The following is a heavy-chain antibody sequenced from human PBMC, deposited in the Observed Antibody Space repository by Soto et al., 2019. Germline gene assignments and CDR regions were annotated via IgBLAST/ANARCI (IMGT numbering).Heavy chain of an antibody. Sequence: QVQLQESGPGLVKPSQTLSLTCTVSGGSISSGGYYWSWIRQHPGKGLEWIGYIYYSGSTYYNPSLKSRITISVDTYKNQFSLKMSSVTAADTAVYYCAREEGVGYDHRWFDPWGQGTLVTVS. CDR3: AREEGVGYDHRWFDP. V-gene: IGHV4-31*03. CDR2: IYYSGST. J-gene: IGHJ5*02. CDR1: GGSISSGGYY. D-gene: IGHD5-12*01.